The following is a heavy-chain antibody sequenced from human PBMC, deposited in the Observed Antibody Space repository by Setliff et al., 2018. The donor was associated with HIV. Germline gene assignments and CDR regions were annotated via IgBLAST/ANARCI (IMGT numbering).Heavy chain of an antibody. CDR3: AREASSWYYYFDS. CDR2: IYTSGST. Sequence: PSETLSLTCTVSGGSVSSGSYYWTWIRQPAGKGLEWIGRIYTSGSTNYNPSLKSRVTMSVDTSKNQFSLKLTSVTAADTAVYYCAREASSWYYYFDSWGQGALVTVS. CDR1: GGSVSSGSYY. V-gene: IGHV4-61*02. D-gene: IGHD6-13*01. J-gene: IGHJ4*02.